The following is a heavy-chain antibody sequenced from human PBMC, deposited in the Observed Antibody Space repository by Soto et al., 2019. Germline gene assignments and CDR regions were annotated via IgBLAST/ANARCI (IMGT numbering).Heavy chain of an antibody. CDR3: TTGGATEH. CDR1: GFIFSDYR. CDR2: IKEDGSGT. D-gene: IGHD1-1*01. Sequence: EVQLVDSGGGLVQPGGSLRLSCAVSGFIFSDYRMSWVRQAPGKGLEWVANIKEDGSGTKYVNALKGRFTISSDNVKNSLYLQMTTLRAEDTAVYYCTTGGATEHWGQGTLVTVSS. J-gene: IGHJ4*02. V-gene: IGHV3-7*01.